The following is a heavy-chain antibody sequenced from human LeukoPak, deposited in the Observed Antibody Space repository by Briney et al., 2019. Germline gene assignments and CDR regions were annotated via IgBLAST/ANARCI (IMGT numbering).Heavy chain of an antibody. CDR3: AREPLMGSSSSGLFNWFDP. J-gene: IGHJ5*02. D-gene: IGHD6-6*01. V-gene: IGHV3-30-3*01. CDR2: ISHDGNNK. Sequence: GGSLRLSCAAFGFTFRNYAMHWVRQAPGKGLEWVAVISHDGNNKYYVDSVKGRFTISRDNAKNSLYLQMNSLRAEDTAVYYCAREPLMGSSSSGLFNWFDPWGQGTLVTVSS. CDR1: GFTFRNYA.